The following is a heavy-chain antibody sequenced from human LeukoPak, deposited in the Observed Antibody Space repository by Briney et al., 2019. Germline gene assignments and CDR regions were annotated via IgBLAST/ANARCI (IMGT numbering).Heavy chain of an antibody. CDR3: ARDSSSSNFDY. D-gene: IGHD6-6*01. CDR2: IKQDGSEK. J-gene: IGHJ4*02. Sequence: GGSLRLSCAVSGFTFSSYWMSWVRQAPGKGLEWVANIKQDGSEKYYVDSVKGRFTISRDNAKNSLYLQMNSLRAEDTAVYYCARDSSSSNFDYRGQGTLVTVSS. CDR1: GFTFSSYW. V-gene: IGHV3-7*01.